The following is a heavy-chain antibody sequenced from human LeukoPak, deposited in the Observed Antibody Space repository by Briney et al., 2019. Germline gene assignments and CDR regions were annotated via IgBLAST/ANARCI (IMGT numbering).Heavy chain of an antibody. V-gene: IGHV4-59*01. Sequence: SETLSLTCTVSGGSISSYYWSWIRQPPGKGLEWIGYIYYSGSTNCNPSLKSRVTISVDTSKNQFSLKLSSVTAADTAVYYCARTESTTIAFDIWGQGTMVTVSS. J-gene: IGHJ3*02. CDR2: IYYSGST. CDR1: GGSISSYY. D-gene: IGHD4-11*01. CDR3: ARTESTTIAFDI.